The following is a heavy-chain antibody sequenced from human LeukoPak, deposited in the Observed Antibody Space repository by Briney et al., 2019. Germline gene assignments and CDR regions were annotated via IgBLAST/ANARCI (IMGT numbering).Heavy chain of an antibody. D-gene: IGHD6-13*01. CDR2: INSDGSST. CDR3: SSSWYYYYGMDV. Sequence: GGSLRLSCAASGFTFSSYWMHWVRQAPGKGLVWVSRINSDGSSTSYADSVKGRFTISRDNAKNTQYLQMNSLRAEDTAVYYCSSSWYYYYGMDVWGQGTTVTVSS. J-gene: IGHJ6*02. CDR1: GFTFSSYW. V-gene: IGHV3-74*01.